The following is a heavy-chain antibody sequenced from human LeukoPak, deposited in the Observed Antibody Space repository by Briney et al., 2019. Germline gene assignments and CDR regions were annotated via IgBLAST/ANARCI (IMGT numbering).Heavy chain of an antibody. J-gene: IGHJ5*02. Sequence: GGSLRLSCAASGFTFSSYAMSWFRQAPGKGLEWVSAISGSGGTTYYANSVKGRFTFSRDNSKNTLYLQMNSLRAEDTAIYYCARMIRDYGDSNWFDPWGQGTLVTVSS. CDR1: GFTFSSYA. CDR3: ARMIRDYGDSNWFDP. V-gene: IGHV3-23*01. D-gene: IGHD4-17*01. CDR2: ISGSGGTT.